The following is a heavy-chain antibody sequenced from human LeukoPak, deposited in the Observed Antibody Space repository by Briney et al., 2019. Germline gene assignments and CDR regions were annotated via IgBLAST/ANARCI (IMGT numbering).Heavy chain of an antibody. CDR3: ARSKRGDNQVFDY. D-gene: IGHD2-21*01. CDR1: GYTFTSYY. V-gene: IGHV1-46*01. J-gene: IGHJ4*02. CDR2: INPSGGST. Sequence: ASVKVSCKASGYTFTSYYMHWVRQAPGQGLEWMGIINPSGGSTSYAQKFQGRVTITADESTSTAYMELSSLRSEDTAVYYCARSKRGDNQVFDYWGQGTLVTVSS.